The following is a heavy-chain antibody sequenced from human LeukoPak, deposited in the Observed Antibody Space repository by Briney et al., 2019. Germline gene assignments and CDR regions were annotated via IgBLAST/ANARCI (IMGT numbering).Heavy chain of an antibody. CDR3: ARITPAYYFDY. CDR2: ISVSSSSL. Sequence: GGSLRLSCAASGFTFSSFSMNWVRQAPGKGLEWVSSISVSSSSLYYADSVKGRFTISRDNSKNTLYLQMNSLRAEDTAVYYCARITPAYYFDYWGQGTLVTVSS. V-gene: IGHV3-21*04. CDR1: GFTFSSFS. J-gene: IGHJ4*02. D-gene: IGHD2-2*01.